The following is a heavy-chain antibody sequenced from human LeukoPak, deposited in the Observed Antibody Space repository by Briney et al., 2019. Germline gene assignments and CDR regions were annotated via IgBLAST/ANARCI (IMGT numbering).Heavy chain of an antibody. CDR3: ARGSYLNWFDP. D-gene: IGHD2-2*01. V-gene: IGHV4-30-4*08. CDR2: IFASGST. Sequence: PSETLSLTCTVAGGTISSGNYYWTFIPQPPGQGLECIGYIFASGSTYYRPSLRSRVTMSLDTSKSQFSLNLSSVTAADTAVYYWARGSYLNWFDPWGQGTLVTVSS. J-gene: IGHJ5*02. CDR1: GGTISSGNYY.